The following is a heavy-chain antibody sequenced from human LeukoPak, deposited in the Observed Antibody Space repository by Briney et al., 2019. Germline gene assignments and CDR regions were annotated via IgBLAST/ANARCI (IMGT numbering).Heavy chain of an antibody. V-gene: IGHV3-74*01. CDR1: GFTFSSYW. D-gene: IGHD5-24*01. Sequence: GGSLRLSCVASGFTFSSYWMHWVRHAPGKGLVGVSHINSDGSSITYADSVKGRFTISRDNAKNTLYLQMNSLRAEDTAVYYCARDGLAAITFDYWGQGILVTVSS. CDR3: ARDGLAAITFDY. CDR2: INSDGSSI. J-gene: IGHJ4*02.